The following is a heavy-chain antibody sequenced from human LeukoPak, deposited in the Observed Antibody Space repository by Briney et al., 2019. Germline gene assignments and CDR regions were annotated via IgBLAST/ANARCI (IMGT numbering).Heavy chain of an antibody. J-gene: IGHJ4*02. CDR3: ARSIVGACFDC. CDR2: IDGDGSST. D-gene: IGHD1-26*01. CDR1: GFTFSSYW. Sequence: PGGSLKLSCAASGFTFSSYWMHWVRQAPGKGLVWVSRIDGDGSSTNYADSVKGRFTISRDNARNTLYLQMNSLRAEDTAVYYCARSIVGACFDCWGQGTLVTVSS. V-gene: IGHV3-74*01.